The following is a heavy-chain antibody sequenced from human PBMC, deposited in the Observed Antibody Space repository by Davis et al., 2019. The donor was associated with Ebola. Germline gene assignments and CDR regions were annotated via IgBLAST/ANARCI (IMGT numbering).Heavy chain of an antibody. Sequence: GESLKISCAASGFTFSSYAMSWVRQAPGKGLEWVSAISGSGGSTYYADSVKGRFTISRDNSRNIAFLQVNSLRADDTAVYYCAKDRCSSRGCQGYFYGMDVWGQGTTVTVSS. J-gene: IGHJ6*02. CDR2: ISGSGGST. CDR3: AKDRCSSRGCQGYFYGMDV. V-gene: IGHV3-23*01. CDR1: GFTFSSYA. D-gene: IGHD2-2*01.